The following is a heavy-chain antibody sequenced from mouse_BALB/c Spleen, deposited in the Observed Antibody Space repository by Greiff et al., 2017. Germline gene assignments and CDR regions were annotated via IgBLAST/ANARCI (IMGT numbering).Heavy chain of an antibody. CDR1: GYTFTSYY. Sequence: VKLQESGAELVKPGASVKLSCKASGYTFTSYYMYWVKQRPGQGLEWIGEINPSNGGTNFNEKFKSKATLTVDKSSSTAYMQLSSLTSEDSAVYYCTRDGNYYAMDYWGQGTSVTVSS. CDR3: TRDGNYYAMDY. V-gene: IGHV1S81*02. CDR2: INPSNGGT. D-gene: IGHD2-1*01. J-gene: IGHJ4*01.